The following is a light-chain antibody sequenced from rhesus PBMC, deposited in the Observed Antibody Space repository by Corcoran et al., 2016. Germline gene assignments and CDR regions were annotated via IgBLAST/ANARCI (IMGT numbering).Light chain of an antibody. CDR3: QQYKSAPPT. Sequence: DIQMTQSPSSLSASVGDRVTLTCRASQDITNWLAWYQQKPGKAPKLLIYKASSLQSGVPSRFSGGGSGTDFTLTISSLQPEDFATYFCQQYKSAPPTFGQGTKVEIK. V-gene: IGKV1-21*01. CDR1: QDITNW. J-gene: IGKJ1*01. CDR2: KAS.